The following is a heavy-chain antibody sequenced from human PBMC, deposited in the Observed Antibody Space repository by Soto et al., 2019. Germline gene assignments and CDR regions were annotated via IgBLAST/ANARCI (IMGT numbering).Heavy chain of an antibody. CDR2: IGTAGDT. CDR3: ARGDFLGFGEFLVDY. D-gene: IGHD3-10*01. V-gene: IGHV3-13*01. Sequence: EVQLVESGGGLVQPGGSLRLSCAASGFTFSSYDMHWVRQATGKGLEWVSAIGTAGDTYYPGSVKGRFTISRENAKNSLYLQMNSLRAGDTAVYYCARGDFLGFGEFLVDYWGQGTLVTVSS. CDR1: GFTFSSYD. J-gene: IGHJ4*02.